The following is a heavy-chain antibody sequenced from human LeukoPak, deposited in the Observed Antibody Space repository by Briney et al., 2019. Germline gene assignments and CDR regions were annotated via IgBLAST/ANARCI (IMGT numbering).Heavy chain of an antibody. Sequence: PGGSLRLSCAASGLTFSSYGMHWVRQAPGKGLEWVAFIRYDGSNKYYAHSVKRRFTLSRHNYKNTLYLQMNSVRGGDAAVYYRAKPDYYDSSGLNYFDYWGQGTLVTVSS. CDR1: GLTFSSYG. CDR2: IRYDGSNK. J-gene: IGHJ4*02. D-gene: IGHD3-22*01. CDR3: AKPDYYDSSGLNYFDY. V-gene: IGHV3-30*02.